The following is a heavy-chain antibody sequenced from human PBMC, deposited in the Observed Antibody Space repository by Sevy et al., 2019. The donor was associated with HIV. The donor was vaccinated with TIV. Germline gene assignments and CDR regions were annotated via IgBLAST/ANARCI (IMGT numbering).Heavy chain of an antibody. Sequence: ASVKVSCKASGGTFSSYAISWVRQAPGQGLEWMGGIIPIFGTANYAQKFQGRVTITADKSTSTAYMELSSLRSEDTAVYYCGSSGPGDAFDIWGQGTMVTVSS. CDR1: GGTFSSYA. V-gene: IGHV1-69*06. D-gene: IGHD6-13*01. CDR2: IIPIFGTA. J-gene: IGHJ3*02. CDR3: GSSGPGDAFDI.